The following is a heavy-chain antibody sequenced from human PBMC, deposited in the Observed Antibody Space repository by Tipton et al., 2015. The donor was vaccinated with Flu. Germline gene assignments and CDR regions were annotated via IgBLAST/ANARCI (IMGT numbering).Heavy chain of an antibody. CDR2: IYTSGST. Sequence: TLSLTCTVSGGSISSGSYYWSWIRQPAGKGLEWIGRIYTSGSTNYNPSLKSRVTISVDTSKNQFSLKLSSVTAADTAVYYWARMGDAFDIWGQGTMVTVSS. CDR3: ARMGDAFDI. D-gene: IGHD3-16*01. J-gene: IGHJ3*02. V-gene: IGHV4-61*02. CDR1: GGSISSGSYY.